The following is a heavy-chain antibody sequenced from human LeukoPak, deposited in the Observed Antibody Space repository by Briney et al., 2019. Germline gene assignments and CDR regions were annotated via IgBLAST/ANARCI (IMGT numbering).Heavy chain of an antibody. D-gene: IGHD1-7*01. CDR3: AKDHHNWNYHWLDP. J-gene: IGHJ5*02. CDR1: GFTFSSYA. CDR2: ISGGGGST. V-gene: IGHV3-23*01. Sequence: PGGTLRLSCAASGFTFSSYAMSWVRQAPGKGLEWVSAISGGGGSTYYADSVKGRFTISTDNSKNTLYLQMNSLRAEDTAVYYCAKDHHNWNYHWLDPWGQGTLVTIFS.